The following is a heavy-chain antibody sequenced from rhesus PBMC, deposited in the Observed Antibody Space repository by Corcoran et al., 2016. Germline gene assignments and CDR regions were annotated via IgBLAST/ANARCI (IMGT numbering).Heavy chain of an antibody. Sequence: QLQLQESGPGLVKPSETLSLTCAVSGGSISGGYGWSWIRQPPGKGLEWIVHIFGSIGSTYYNPSLKSRVTISTDTSKNQFSLKLSSVTAADTAVYYCARAYCTGSGCYFDYWGQGVLVTVSS. CDR1: GGSISGGYG. CDR3: ARAYCTGSGCYFDY. CDR2: IFGSIGST. J-gene: IGHJ4*01. D-gene: IGHD2-21*01. V-gene: IGHV4S7*01.